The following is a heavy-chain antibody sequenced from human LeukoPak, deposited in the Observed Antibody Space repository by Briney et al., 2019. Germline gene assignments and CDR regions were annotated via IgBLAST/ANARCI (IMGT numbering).Heavy chain of an antibody. D-gene: IGHD3-10*01. V-gene: IGHV4-39*07. Sequence: PSETLSLTCTVSGGSISSSSYYWGWIRQPPGKGLEWIGNIYYSGSTYYNPSLKSRVTISVDTSKNHFSLKLSSVTAADTAVYYCARDPDPYGSGGFDSWGQGTLVTVSS. CDR2: IYYSGST. J-gene: IGHJ4*02. CDR3: ARDPDPYGSGGFDS. CDR1: GGSISSSSYY.